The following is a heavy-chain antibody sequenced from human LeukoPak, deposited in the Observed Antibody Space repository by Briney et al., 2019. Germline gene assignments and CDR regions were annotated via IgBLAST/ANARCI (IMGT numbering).Heavy chain of an antibody. CDR3: ARESDSFDSSGYSLSYFDY. V-gene: IGHV6-1*01. CDR2: TYYRSRWYN. Sequence: PSQTLSLTCAISGDSVSSNSAAWNWIRQSPSRGPEWLGRTYYRSRWYNDYAVSVKSRLTINPDTSKNQFSLQLNSVTPEDTAVYYCARESDSFDSSGYSLSYFDYWGQGVLVTVSS. J-gene: IGHJ4*02. CDR1: GDSVSSNSAA. D-gene: IGHD3-22*01.